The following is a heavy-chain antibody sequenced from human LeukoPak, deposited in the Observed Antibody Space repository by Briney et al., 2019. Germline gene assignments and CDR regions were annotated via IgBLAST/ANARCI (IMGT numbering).Heavy chain of an antibody. D-gene: IGHD3-10*01. Sequence: KPGESLKTSFQGPDSKFTNYWTAWVRQMPGKGLEWMGIVYPGDSVTRYSPSFQGQVTISADKSISTAYLQWNILKAPDSAMYYCAQRAQSSGPLDYWGQGTLVTVSS. CDR2: VYPGDSVT. CDR1: DSKFTNYW. J-gene: IGHJ4*02. V-gene: IGHV5-51*01. CDR3: AQRAQSSGPLDY.